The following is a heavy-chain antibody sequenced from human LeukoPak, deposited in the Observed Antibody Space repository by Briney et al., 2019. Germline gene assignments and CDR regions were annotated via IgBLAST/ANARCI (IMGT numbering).Heavy chain of an antibody. D-gene: IGHD4-17*01. CDR3: ARVFRGAVTSNWFDP. Sequence: SETLSLTCTVSVRSIKGYYWTWIRQPPGKGLEWIGYISDSGSNNYSPSLKSRVTMSVDSSNTEFSLRLNSVTATHTVVYYCARVFRGAVTSNWFDPWGQGTLVTVSS. J-gene: IGHJ5*02. CDR2: ISDSGSN. V-gene: IGHV4-59*01. CDR1: VRSIKGYY.